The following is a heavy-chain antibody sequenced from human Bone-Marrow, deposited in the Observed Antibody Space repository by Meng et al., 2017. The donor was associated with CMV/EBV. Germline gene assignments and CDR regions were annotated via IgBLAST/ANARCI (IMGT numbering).Heavy chain of an antibody. CDR3: ARVYRWQLVAVDAFDI. D-gene: IGHD6-6*01. J-gene: IGHJ3*02. V-gene: IGHV4-59*01. Sequence: SETLSLTCSVSGGSLNNYYWSWIRQPPGKGLEWIGYIYYSGSTNYNPSLKSRVTISVDTSKNQFSLKLSSVTAADTAVYYCARVYRWQLVAVDAFDIWGQGTMVTVSS. CDR1: GGSLNNYY. CDR2: IYYSGST.